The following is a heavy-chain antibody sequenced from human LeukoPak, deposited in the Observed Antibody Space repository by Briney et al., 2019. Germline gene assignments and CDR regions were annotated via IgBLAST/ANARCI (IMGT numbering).Heavy chain of an antibody. CDR1: GFTFDDYA. J-gene: IGHJ2*01. CDR2: ISWNSGSI. D-gene: IGHD6-13*01. V-gene: IGHV3-9*01. Sequence: PGRSLRLSCAASGFTFDDYAMHWVRQAPGKGLEWVSGISWNSGSIGYADSVKGRFTISRDNAKNSLYLQMNSLRAEDTALYYCAKTPIIAAAGSNWYFDLWGRGTLATVSS. CDR3: AKTPIIAAAGSNWYFDL.